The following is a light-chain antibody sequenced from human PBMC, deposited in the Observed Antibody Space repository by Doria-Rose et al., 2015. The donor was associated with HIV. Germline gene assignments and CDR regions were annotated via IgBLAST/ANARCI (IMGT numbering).Light chain of an antibody. J-gene: IGKJ5*01. CDR3: QQYKSYPIT. Sequence: RRSSQDINTYLAWFQQKPGKAPKSLIYAASGLQSGVPSKFRGSGSETDFTLTITSLQPEDFATYYCQQYKSYPITFGQGTRLEIK. V-gene: IGKV1-16*02. CDR1: QDINTY. CDR2: AAS.